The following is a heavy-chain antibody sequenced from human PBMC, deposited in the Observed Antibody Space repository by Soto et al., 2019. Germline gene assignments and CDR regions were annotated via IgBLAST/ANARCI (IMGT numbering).Heavy chain of an antibody. V-gene: IGHV3-7*03. D-gene: IGHD2-2*02. CDR3: ASGVVSAAINY. CDR1: GFTFSSYW. J-gene: IGHJ4*02. Sequence: EVQLVESGGGLVQPGGSLRLSCAASGFTFSSYWMSWVRQAPGKGLEWVANIKQDGSEKYYVDSVKGRFTISRDNAKNSLYLQMNSLRAEDTAVYYCASGVVSAAINYWGQGTLVTVSS. CDR2: IKQDGSEK.